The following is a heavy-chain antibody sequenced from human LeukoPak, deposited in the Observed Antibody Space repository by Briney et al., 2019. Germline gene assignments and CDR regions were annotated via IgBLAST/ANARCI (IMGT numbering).Heavy chain of an antibody. Sequence: SVKVSCKASGGTFSSYAISWVRQAPGQGLEWMGGIIPILGTANYAQKFQGRVTITTDESTSTAYMELSSLRSEDTAVYYCAREGRWLQSDDAFDIWGQGTMVTVSS. CDR1: GGTFSSYA. J-gene: IGHJ3*02. CDR3: AREGRWLQSDDAFDI. D-gene: IGHD5-24*01. V-gene: IGHV1-69*05. CDR2: IIPILGTA.